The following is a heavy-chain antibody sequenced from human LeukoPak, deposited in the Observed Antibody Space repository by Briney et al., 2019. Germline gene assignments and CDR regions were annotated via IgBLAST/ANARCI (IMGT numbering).Heavy chain of an antibody. D-gene: IGHD3-22*01. V-gene: IGHV4-61*02. CDR2: IYTTGST. CDR1: GGSIDSGSYF. Sequence: SETLSLTCTVSGGSIDSGSYFWTWIRQSAGKELEWIGRIYTTGSTNYNPSLKNRVTISLDTSKSQISLRLTSATAADTALYYCARDLAYYYDSSGYCWFDPWGQGTLVTVSS. J-gene: IGHJ5*02. CDR3: ARDLAYYYDSSGYCWFDP.